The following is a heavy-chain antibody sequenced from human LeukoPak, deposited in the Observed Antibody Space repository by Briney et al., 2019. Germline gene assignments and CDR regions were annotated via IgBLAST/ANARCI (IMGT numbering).Heavy chain of an antibody. CDR3: ARHPHIAAAYGY. D-gene: IGHD6-13*01. V-gene: IGHV4-38-2*02. CDR2: IYHSGST. J-gene: IGHJ4*02. CDR1: GYPINNAYY. Sequence: SETLSLTCTVSGYPINNAYYWVWIRQPPGKGLEWIGSIYHSGSTYYNPSLKSRVTISVDTSKNQFSLKLSSVTAADTAVYYCARHPHIAAAYGYWGQGTLVTVSS.